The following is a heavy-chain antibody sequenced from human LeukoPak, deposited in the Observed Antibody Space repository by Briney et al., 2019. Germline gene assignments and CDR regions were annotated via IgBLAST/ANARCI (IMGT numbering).Heavy chain of an antibody. Sequence: ASVKVSCKASGCTFTKYGITWVRQAPGQGLEWMGWVGTYTGKTNYAQNLQGRVTMTTDTSTRTAYMELGSLRSDDTAVYYCASCHCTNGVCYGECEYFQHWGQGTLVTVSS. D-gene: IGHD2-8*01. CDR3: ASCHCTNGVCYGECEYFQH. CDR2: VGTYTGKT. CDR1: GCTFTKYG. J-gene: IGHJ1*01. V-gene: IGHV1-18*01.